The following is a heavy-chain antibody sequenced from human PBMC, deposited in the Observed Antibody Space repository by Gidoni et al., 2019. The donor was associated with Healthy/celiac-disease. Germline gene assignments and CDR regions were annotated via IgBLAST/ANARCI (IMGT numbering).Heavy chain of an antibody. Sequence: EVQLVESGGGLVKPGGSLRLSCAASGFTFSNAWMSWVRQAPGKGLEWVGRIKSKTDGGTTDYAAPVKGRFTISRDDSKNTLYLQMNSLKTEDTAVYYCTTLGGGFLEWLPHADYYYYGMDVWGQGTTVTVSS. CDR1: GFTFSNAW. J-gene: IGHJ6*02. CDR2: IKSKTDGGTT. V-gene: IGHV3-15*01. CDR3: TTLGGGFLEWLPHADYYYYGMDV. D-gene: IGHD3-3*01.